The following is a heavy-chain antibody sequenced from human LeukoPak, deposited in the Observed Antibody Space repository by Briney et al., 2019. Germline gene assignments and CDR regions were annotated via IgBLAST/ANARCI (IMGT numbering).Heavy chain of an antibody. CDR2: INHRGST. D-gene: IGHD2/OR15-2a*01. V-gene: IGHV4-34*01. Sequence: SETLSLTCAVYGGSFSGYYWSWIRQPPGKGLEWIGEINHRGSTNYNPSLKSRVTISVDTSKNQFSLKLSSVTAADTAVYYCARGVISSVFGYWGQGTLVTVSS. CDR1: GGSFSGYY. CDR3: ARGVISSVFGY. J-gene: IGHJ4*02.